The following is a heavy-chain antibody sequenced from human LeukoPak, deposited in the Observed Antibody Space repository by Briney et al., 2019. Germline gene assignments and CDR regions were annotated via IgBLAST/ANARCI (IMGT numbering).Heavy chain of an antibody. D-gene: IGHD2-15*01. Sequence: GASVKVSCKASGYTFTGYYMHWVRPAPGQGLEWMGWINPNSGGTNYAQKFQGRVTMTRDTSISTAYMELSRLRSDDTAVYYCARVSATPTGYCSGGSCWDWFDPWGQGTLVTVSS. V-gene: IGHV1-2*02. J-gene: IGHJ5*02. CDR1: GYTFTGYY. CDR3: ARVSATPTGYCSGGSCWDWFDP. CDR2: INPNSGGT.